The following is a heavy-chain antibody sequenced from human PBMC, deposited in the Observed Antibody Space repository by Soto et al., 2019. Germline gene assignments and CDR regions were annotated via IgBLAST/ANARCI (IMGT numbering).Heavy chain of an antibody. Sequence: GESLKISCKGSGYSFTSYWIGRVRQMPGKGLEWMGIIYPGDSDTRYSPSFQGQVTISADKSISTAYLQWSSLKASDTAMYYCARWSNSSSWYLYGMDVWGQGTTVTVSS. CDR3: ARWSNSSSWYLYGMDV. CDR2: IYPGDSDT. CDR1: GYSFTSYW. V-gene: IGHV5-51*01. J-gene: IGHJ6*02. D-gene: IGHD6-13*01.